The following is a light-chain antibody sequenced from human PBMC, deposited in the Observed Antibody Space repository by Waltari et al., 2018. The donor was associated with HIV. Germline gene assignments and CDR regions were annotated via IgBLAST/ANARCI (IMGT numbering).Light chain of an antibody. CDR2: QDT. Sequence: SFDLTQPPSVSVSPGQTATITCAGEKLGDTYTSWYQQKPGHCHVMVIFQDTRRPSGIPERFAGSYSGDTATLTISGTQTWDEADYYCQAWDTNTAQVVCGGGTKLTVL. CDR3: QAWDTNTAQVV. CDR1: KLGDTY. V-gene: IGLV3-1*01. J-gene: IGLJ2*01.